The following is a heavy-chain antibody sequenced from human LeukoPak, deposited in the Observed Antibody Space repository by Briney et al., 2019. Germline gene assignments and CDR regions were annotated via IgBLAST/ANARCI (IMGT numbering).Heavy chain of an antibody. CDR1: GFTFNRYG. CDR3: AKGIELWLTYFDH. V-gene: IGHV3-30*18. D-gene: IGHD5-18*01. Sequence: GGSLRLSCAASGFTFNRYGMHWVRQAPGKGLEWVAVISNDGSDKKYADSVKGRFTISRDNSKNTLYLQMNSLRAEDTAVYYCAKGIELWLTYFDHWGQGTLVTASS. J-gene: IGHJ4*02. CDR2: ISNDGSDK.